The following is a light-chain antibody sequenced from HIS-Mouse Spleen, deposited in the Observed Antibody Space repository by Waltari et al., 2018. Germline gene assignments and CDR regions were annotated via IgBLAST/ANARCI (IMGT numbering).Light chain of an antibody. CDR2: EGS. CDR3: CSYAGSSTWV. CDR1: SSDVGSYNL. Sequence: QSALTQPASVSGSPGQSITISCTGTSSDVGSYNLVSWYQQHPGKAPKLTIYEGSKRPSGVSNRFSGSKSGNMASLTISGLQAEDEADYYCCSYAGSSTWVFGGGTKLTVL. V-gene: IGLV2-23*01. J-gene: IGLJ3*02.